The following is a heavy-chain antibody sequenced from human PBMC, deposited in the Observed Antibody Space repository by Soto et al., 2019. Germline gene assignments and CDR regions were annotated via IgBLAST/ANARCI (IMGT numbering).Heavy chain of an antibody. CDR2: MYNTGST. J-gene: IGHJ6*02. D-gene: IGHD2-21*02. Sequence: QKLPLRNTVSAGLTSPGAKSVCRLPPGKGLEWIGYMYNTGSTVYNPSFKSRVTISVDTSKNQFSLKLNSVTAADTAVYYCARDLWGYCGTDCYPLDVWCQGTTVT. CDR3: ARDLWGYCGTDCYPLDV. CDR1: AGLTSPGA. V-gene: IGHV4-59*01.